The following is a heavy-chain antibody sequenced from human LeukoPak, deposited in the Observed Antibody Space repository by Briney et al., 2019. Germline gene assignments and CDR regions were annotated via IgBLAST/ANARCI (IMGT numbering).Heavy chain of an antibody. Sequence: GSLRLSCIASGFTVSSNYMSWVRQAPGKGLEWVSVIYSGGRTYYADSVKGRFTISRDNSKNSLYLQMNSLRVEDTAVYYCARGIVVAGSVDYWGQGTLVTVSS. CDR3: ARGIVVAGSVDY. J-gene: IGHJ4*02. D-gene: IGHD6-19*01. CDR1: GFTVSSNY. CDR2: IYSGGRT. V-gene: IGHV3-66*01.